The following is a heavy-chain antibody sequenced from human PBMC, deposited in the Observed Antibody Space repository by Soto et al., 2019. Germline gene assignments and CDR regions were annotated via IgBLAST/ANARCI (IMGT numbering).Heavy chain of an antibody. D-gene: IGHD6-6*01. CDR3: AKAYSGSHPLDF. Sequence: GASVKVSCKASGGTFSSYAISWVRQAPGQGLEWMGGIIPIFGTANYAQKFQGRVTITADESTSTAYMELSSLRAEDTAIYYCAKAYSGSHPLDFWGQGTLVTVSS. CDR1: GGTFSSYA. J-gene: IGHJ4*02. V-gene: IGHV1-69*13. CDR2: IIPIFGTA.